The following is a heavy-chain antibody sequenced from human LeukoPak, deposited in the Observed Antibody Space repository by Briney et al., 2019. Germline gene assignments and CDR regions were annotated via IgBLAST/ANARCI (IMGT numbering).Heavy chain of an antibody. J-gene: IGHJ4*02. CDR1: GFTFSSYW. V-gene: IGHV3-7*01. CDR3: ARDLTGGDDYFDY. Sequence: GGSLRLSCAASGFTFSSYWMTWVRQAPGKGLEWVANIKQDGSEKYYVDSVKGRFTISRDNAKNSLYLQMNSLRAEDAAVYYCARDLTGGDDYFDYWGQGTLVTVSS. CDR2: IKQDGSEK. D-gene: IGHD7-27*01.